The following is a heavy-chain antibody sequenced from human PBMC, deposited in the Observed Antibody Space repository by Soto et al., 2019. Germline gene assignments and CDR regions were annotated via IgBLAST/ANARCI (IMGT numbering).Heavy chain of an antibody. Sequence: LRLSFAASGFTFSSYAMSWVRQAPGKGLEWVSAISGSGGSTYYADSVKGRFTISRDNSKNTLYLQMNSLRAEDTAVYYCAKDKSMAARSYFDYWGQGTLVTVS. CDR3: AKDKSMAARSYFDY. CDR1: GFTFSSYA. CDR2: ISGSGGST. D-gene: IGHD6-6*01. J-gene: IGHJ4*02. V-gene: IGHV3-23*01.